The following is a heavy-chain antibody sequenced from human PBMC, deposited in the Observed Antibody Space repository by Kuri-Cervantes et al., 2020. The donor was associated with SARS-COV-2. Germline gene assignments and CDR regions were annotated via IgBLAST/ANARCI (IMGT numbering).Heavy chain of an antibody. CDR2: IYYSGST. V-gene: IGHV4-59*01. CDR3: ARDPTIFGVVSGAFDI. CDR1: GDSINAYY. J-gene: IGHJ3*02. Sequence: SETLSLTCSVSGDSINAYYWSWIRQPPGKGLEWIGYIYYSGSTNYNPSLKSRVTISVDTSKNQFSLKLSSVTAADTAVYYCARDPTIFGVVSGAFDIWGQGTMVTVSS. D-gene: IGHD3-3*01.